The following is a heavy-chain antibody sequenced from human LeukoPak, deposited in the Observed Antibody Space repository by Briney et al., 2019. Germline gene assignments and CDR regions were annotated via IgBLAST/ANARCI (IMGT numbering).Heavy chain of an antibody. V-gene: IGHV3-30-3*01. CDR2: ISYDGTKI. Sequence: GGSLRLSCAASGFSFSTHKLNWVRQAPGKGLEWVAVISYDGTKIYYAHSAKGRFTISRDNSKNMVYLQMNSLRAEDTALYYCVRDSVKLPGISYFDNWGDGTLVTVSS. J-gene: IGHJ1*01. D-gene: IGHD3-3*02. CDR1: GFSFSTHK. CDR3: VRDSVKLPGISYFDN.